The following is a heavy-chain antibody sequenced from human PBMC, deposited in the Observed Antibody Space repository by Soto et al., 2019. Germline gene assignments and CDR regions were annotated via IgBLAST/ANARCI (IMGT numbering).Heavy chain of an antibody. V-gene: IGHV3-30-3*01. CDR3: ARGTRQWFRAAFDI. CDR1: GFTFSSYA. Sequence: QPGGSLRLSCAASGFTFSSYAMHWVRQAPGKGLEWVAVISYDGSNKYYADSVKGRFTISRDNSKNTLYLQMNSLRAEDTAVYYCARGTRQWFRAAFDIWGQGTMVTVSS. CDR2: ISYDGSNK. D-gene: IGHD3-10*01. J-gene: IGHJ3*02.